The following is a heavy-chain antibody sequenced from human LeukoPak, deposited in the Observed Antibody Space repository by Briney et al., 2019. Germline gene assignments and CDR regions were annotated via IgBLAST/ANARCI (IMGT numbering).Heavy chain of an antibody. Sequence: PSETLSLTCAVYGGSFSGYYWSWIRQPPGKGLEWIGEINHSGSTNYNPSLKSRVTISVDTSKNQFSLKLSSVTAANTAVYYCARGTMTTVTYYFDYWGQGTLVTVSS. CDR2: INHSGST. D-gene: IGHD4-17*01. J-gene: IGHJ4*02. CDR3: ARGTMTTVTYYFDY. CDR1: GGSFSGYY. V-gene: IGHV4-34*01.